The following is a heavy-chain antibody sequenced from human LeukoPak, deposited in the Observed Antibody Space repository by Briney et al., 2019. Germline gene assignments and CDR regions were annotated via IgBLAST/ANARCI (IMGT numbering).Heavy chain of an antibody. D-gene: IGHD2-21*02. CDR2: IYYSGST. Sequence: SETLSLTCTVSGGSISSYYWSWIRQPPGKRLEWIGYIYYSGSTNYNPSLKSRVTISVDTSKNQFSLKLSSVTAADTAVYYCARVMSGDPNAFDYWGQGTLVTVSS. J-gene: IGHJ4*02. CDR1: GGSISSYY. V-gene: IGHV4-59*01. CDR3: ARVMSGDPNAFDY.